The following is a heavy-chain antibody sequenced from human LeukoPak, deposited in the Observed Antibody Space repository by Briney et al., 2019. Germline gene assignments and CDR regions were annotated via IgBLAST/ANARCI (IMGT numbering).Heavy chain of an antibody. Sequence: RGESLKISRKGSGYIFTNYWIGWVRHMPGKGLEWMGIIYPGDSDTKYSPSFQGQVTISADKFISTAYLQWSSLKASDTAMYYCARPLADSSGYYLSSVDYWGQGSLVTVSS. CDR2: IYPGDSDT. CDR3: ARPLADSSGYYLSSVDY. V-gene: IGHV5-51*01. CDR1: GYIFTNYW. J-gene: IGHJ4*02. D-gene: IGHD3-22*01.